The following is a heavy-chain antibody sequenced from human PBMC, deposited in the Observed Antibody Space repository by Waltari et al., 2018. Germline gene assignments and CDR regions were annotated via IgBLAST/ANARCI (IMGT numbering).Heavy chain of an antibody. Sequence: EVQLLESGGTIVQPGGSLKVACAASGLNFGSSWMHWVRQTPGKGLMGGSDINYDGTQTKYADSVRGRFTISRDNAKSTLYLQMTDLRAEDTAVYFCVRARWDYLYFDTWGQGTLVTVSS. V-gene: IGHV3-74*01. D-gene: IGHD1-26*01. CDR3: VRARWDYLYFDT. J-gene: IGHJ5*02. CDR1: GLNFGSSW. CDR2: INYDGTQT.